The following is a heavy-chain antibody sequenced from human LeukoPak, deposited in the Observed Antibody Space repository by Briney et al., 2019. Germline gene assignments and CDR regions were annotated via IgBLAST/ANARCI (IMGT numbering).Heavy chain of an antibody. J-gene: IGHJ4*02. Sequence: SETLSLTCTVSGGSISSYYWSWIRQPAGKGLEWIGRIYASGSTNYNPSLKSRVTISVDKSKNQFSLRLSSVTAADTAVYYCARHLLSSGYYSLFDYWGQGTLVTASS. CDR3: ARHLLSSGYYSLFDY. D-gene: IGHD3-22*01. V-gene: IGHV4-4*07. CDR2: IYASGST. CDR1: GGSISSYY.